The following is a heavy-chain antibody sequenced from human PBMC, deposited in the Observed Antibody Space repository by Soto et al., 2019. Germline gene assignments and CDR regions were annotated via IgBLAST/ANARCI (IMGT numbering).Heavy chain of an antibody. CDR1: AFTFNNYA. Sequence: EVQLLESGGGLVQPGGSLSLSCAASAFTFNNYAMSWVRQAPGKGLEWVSGIGGSGRTTYYADPVKGRFTISRDNSNNTLFLQMNSLRAEYSAVYYCAKSRYSDSSGDFYDYWGQGTLVTVSS. CDR2: IGGSGRTT. J-gene: IGHJ4*02. V-gene: IGHV3-23*01. D-gene: IGHD3-22*01. CDR3: AKSRYSDSSGDFYDY.